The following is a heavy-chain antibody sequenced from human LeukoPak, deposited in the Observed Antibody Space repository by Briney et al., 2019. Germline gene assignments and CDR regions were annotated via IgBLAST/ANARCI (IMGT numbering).Heavy chain of an antibody. CDR3: ATQPELPGWFDS. Sequence: GGSLRLSCAASGFTIAGYTLSWVRQAPGKGLEWVASITSGSNFVDYGDSVKGRFTISRDNAQNSLYVQMNSLRAEDTAVYYCATQPELPGWFDSWGQGTLVTVSS. D-gene: IGHD1-14*01. CDR1: GFTIAGYT. V-gene: IGHV3-21*01. CDR2: ITSGSNFV. J-gene: IGHJ5*01.